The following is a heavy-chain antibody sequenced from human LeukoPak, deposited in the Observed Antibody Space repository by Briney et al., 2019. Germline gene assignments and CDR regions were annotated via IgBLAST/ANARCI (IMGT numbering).Heavy chain of an antibody. Sequence: GRSLRLSCAASGFTFSSYGMHWVRQAPGKGLEWVAVISYDGSNKYYAGSVKGRFTISRDNSKNTLYLQMNSLRAEDTAVYYCAKDSSSSGWYYHDYWGQGTLVTVSS. J-gene: IGHJ4*02. V-gene: IGHV3-30*18. CDR2: ISYDGSNK. CDR1: GFTFSSYG. D-gene: IGHD6-19*01. CDR3: AKDSSSSGWYYHDY.